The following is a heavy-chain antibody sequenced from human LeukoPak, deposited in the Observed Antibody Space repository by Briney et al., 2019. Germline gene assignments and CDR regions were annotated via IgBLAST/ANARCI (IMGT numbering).Heavy chain of an antibody. CDR3: ARGRRLLWFGELYGGAFDI. CDR1: GGSVSSGSYY. Sequence: SETLSLTCTVSGGSVSSGSYYWSWIRQPPGKGLEWIGYIYYSGSTNYNPSLKSRVTISVDTSKNQFSLKLSSVTAADTAVYYCARGRRLLWFGELYGGAFDIWGQGTMVTVSS. V-gene: IGHV4-61*01. J-gene: IGHJ3*02. CDR2: IYYSGST. D-gene: IGHD3-10*01.